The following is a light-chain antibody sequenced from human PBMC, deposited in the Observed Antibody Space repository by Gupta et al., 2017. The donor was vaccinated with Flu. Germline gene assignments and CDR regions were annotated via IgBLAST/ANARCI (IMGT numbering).Light chain of an antibody. CDR1: QSLLHSNGYNY. CDR3: MQVLQTPFT. J-gene: IGKJ3*01. V-gene: IGKV2-28*01. Sequence: DIVMTQSPLSLHVTPGEPASISCRSSQSLLHSNGYNYLDWYLQKPGQSPQLLIYFGSNRAAGVPDRCSGSGSGTDFTLKISRVEAEDVGVYYCMQVLQTPFTFGPGTKVDIK. CDR2: FGS.